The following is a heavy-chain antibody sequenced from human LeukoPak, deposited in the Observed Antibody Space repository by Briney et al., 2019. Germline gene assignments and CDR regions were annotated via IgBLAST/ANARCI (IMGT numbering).Heavy chain of an antibody. D-gene: IGHD3-10*01. V-gene: IGHV3-64D*06. Sequence: GGSLRLSCSASGFTFSSYAMHWVRQAPGKGLEYVSAISSNGGSTYYADYVKGRFTISRDNSKNTLYLQMSSLRAEDTAVYYCVKGGSGSYYDYWGQGTLVTVSS. J-gene: IGHJ4*02. CDR2: ISSNGGST. CDR3: VKGGSGSYYDY. CDR1: GFTFSSYA.